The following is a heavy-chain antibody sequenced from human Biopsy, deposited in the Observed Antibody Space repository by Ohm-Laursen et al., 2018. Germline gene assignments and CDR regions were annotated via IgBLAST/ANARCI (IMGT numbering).Heavy chain of an antibody. V-gene: IGHV1-69*11. CDR3: AREAIGYQLPCDD. CDR1: GGTFSNYG. D-gene: IGHD2-2*01. Sequence: ASVKVSCKAPGGTFSNYGVIWVRQAPGQGLEWMGRIIPILRTTAYAQTFLGRVTITAGSPTSTVDMELTSLTSDDTAVYFCAREAIGYQLPCDDWGQGTLVTVSS. J-gene: IGHJ4*02. CDR2: IIPILRTT.